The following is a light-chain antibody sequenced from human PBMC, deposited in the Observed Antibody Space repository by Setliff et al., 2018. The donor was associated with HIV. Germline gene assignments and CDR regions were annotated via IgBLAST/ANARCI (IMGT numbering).Light chain of an antibody. J-gene: IGLJ1*01. CDR3: CSYAGSSTYV. CDR2: EVS. CDR1: SSDVGTYNY. Sequence: QSVLTQPASVSASPGQSIAIACTGTSSDVGTYNYVSWYQQHPGKAPKLMIYEVSKRPSGVSNRFSGSKSGNTASLTISGLQAEDEADCYCCSYAGSSTYVFGTGTKVTVL. V-gene: IGLV2-23*02.